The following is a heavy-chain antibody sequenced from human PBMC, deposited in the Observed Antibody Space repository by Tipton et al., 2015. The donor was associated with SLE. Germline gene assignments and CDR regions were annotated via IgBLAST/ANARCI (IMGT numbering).Heavy chain of an antibody. J-gene: IGHJ4*02. CDR3: ARGQGSGYADY. V-gene: IGHV3-7*04. CDR1: GFTFRSST. Sequence: SLRLSCAASGFTFRSSTMNWVRQTPGKGLEWVANIKEDGSDKYYVDSVKGRFTVSRDNAKNSLYLQMNSLRAEDTAVYYCARGQGSGYADYWGQGTLVTVSS. D-gene: IGHD5-12*01. CDR2: IKEDGSDK.